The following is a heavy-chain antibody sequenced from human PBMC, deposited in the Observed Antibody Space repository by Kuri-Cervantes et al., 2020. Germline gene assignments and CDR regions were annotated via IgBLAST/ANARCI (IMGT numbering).Heavy chain of an antibody. D-gene: IGHD6-13*01. CDR2: ISGSGGST. CDR3: ARGQQLGYCYGMDV. V-gene: IGHV3-23*01. J-gene: IGHJ6*02. Sequence: GGSLRLSCAASGFTFSSYAMSWVRQAPGKGLEWVSAISGSGGSTYYADSVKGRFTISRDNSKNTLYLQMNSLRADDTAVYYCARGQQLGYCYGMDVWGQGTTVTDSS. CDR1: GFTFSSYA.